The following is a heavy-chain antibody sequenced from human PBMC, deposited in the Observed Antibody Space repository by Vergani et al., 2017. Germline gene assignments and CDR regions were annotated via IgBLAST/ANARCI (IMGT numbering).Heavy chain of an antibody. CDR1: GGSISSGSYY. J-gene: IGHJ3*02. CDR3: ARDDEGLDI. CDR2: FYTSGST. Sequence: QVQLQESGPGLVKPSQTLSLTCTVSGGSISSGSYYWSWIRQPAGKGLEWIGRFYTSGSTNYNPSLKSRVTISVDTSKNQFSRKLSSVTAADTAVYYCARDDEGLDIWGQGTMVTVSS. V-gene: IGHV4-61*02.